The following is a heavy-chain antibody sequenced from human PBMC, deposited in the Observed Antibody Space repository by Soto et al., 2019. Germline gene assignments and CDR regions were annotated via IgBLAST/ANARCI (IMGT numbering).Heavy chain of an antibody. Sequence: SVKVSCKASGGTFSSYTISWVRQAPGQGLEWMGRIIPILGIANYAQKFQGRVTITADKSTSTAYMELSSLRSEDTAVYYCARDHITMVRGVIINGMDVWGQGTTVTVSS. V-gene: IGHV1-69*04. J-gene: IGHJ6*02. D-gene: IGHD3-10*01. CDR3: ARDHITMVRGVIINGMDV. CDR1: GGTFSSYT. CDR2: IIPILGIA.